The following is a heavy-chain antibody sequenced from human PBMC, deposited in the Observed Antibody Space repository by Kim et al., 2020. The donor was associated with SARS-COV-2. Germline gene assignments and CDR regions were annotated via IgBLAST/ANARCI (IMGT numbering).Heavy chain of an antibody. J-gene: IGHJ5*02. D-gene: IGHD2-2*02. CDR1: GYTFTSYG. Sequence: ASVKVSCKASGYTFTSYGISWVRQAPGQGLEWMGWISAYNGNTNYAQKLQGRVTMTTDTSTSTAYMELRSLRSDDTAVYYCARDMGYCSSNSCYMEFDPWGQGTLVTVSS. CDR3: ARDMGYCSSNSCYMEFDP. V-gene: IGHV1-18*04. CDR2: ISAYNGNT.